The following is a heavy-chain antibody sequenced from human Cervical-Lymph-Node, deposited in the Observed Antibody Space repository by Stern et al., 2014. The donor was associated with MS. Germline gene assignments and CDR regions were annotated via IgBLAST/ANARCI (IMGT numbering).Heavy chain of an antibody. V-gene: IGHV4-31*03. Sequence: QVQLQESGPGLVKPSQTLSLTCTVSGGSISSGGYYWSWIRQHPGKGLEWIGYIYYSGSTYYTPSLKSRVTISVDTSKNQFSLKLSSVTAADTAVYYCARGECGGDCYSVWYFDLWGRGTLVTVSS. CDR1: GGSISSGGYY. CDR2: IYYSGST. J-gene: IGHJ2*01. CDR3: ARGECGGDCYSVWYFDL. D-gene: IGHD2-21*02.